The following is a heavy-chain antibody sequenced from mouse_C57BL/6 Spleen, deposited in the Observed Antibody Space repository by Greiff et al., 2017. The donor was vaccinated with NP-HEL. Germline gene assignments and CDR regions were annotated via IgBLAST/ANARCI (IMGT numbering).Heavy chain of an antibody. D-gene: IGHD4-1*02. CDR3: APQLGRAWFAY. Sequence: VQLQQPGAELVMPGASVKLSCKASGYTFTSYWMHWVKQRPGQGLEWIGEIDPSDSYTNYNQKFKGKSTLTVDKSSSTAYMQLSSLTSEDSAVYYCAPQLGRAWFAYWGQGTLVTVSA. J-gene: IGHJ3*01. CDR2: IDPSDSYT. V-gene: IGHV1-69*01. CDR1: GYTFTSYW.